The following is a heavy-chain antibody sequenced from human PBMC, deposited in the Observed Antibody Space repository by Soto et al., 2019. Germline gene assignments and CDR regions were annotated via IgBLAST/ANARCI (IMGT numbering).Heavy chain of an antibody. Sequence: QVQLVQSGAEVKKPGASVKVSCKASGYTFTSYYMHWVRQAPGEGLEWMGIFNPSGGSTSYAQKFQGRVTMTRDSSTSTVYMELSSLRSEDTAVYYCARGTFMITFGGVIVYDAFDIWGQGTMVTVSS. CDR2: FNPSGGST. CDR3: ARGTFMITFGGVIVYDAFDI. CDR1: GYTFTSYY. V-gene: IGHV1-46*03. D-gene: IGHD3-16*02. J-gene: IGHJ3*02.